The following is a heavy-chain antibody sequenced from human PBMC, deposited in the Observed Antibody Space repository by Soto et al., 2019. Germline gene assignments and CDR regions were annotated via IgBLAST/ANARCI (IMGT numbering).Heavy chain of an antibody. D-gene: IGHD5-18*01. CDR2: IYYSGST. Sequence: QVQLQESGPGLVKPSETLSLTCTVSGGSVSSGSYYWSWIRKPPGKGLEWIGYIYYSGSTNYNPSLKSRVTISVDTSKNQFSLKLSSVTAADPAVYYCARISGYSYGLPPYFDYWGQGTLVTVSS. CDR3: ARISGYSYGLPPYFDY. CDR1: GGSVSSGSYY. V-gene: IGHV4-61*01. J-gene: IGHJ4*02.